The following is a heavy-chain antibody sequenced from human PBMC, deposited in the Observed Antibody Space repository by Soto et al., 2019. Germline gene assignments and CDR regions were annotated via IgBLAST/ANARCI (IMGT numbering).Heavy chain of an antibody. Sequence: EVQLVESGGGLVKPGGSLRLSCAASGFTFSDVWMTWVRQAPGKGLEWVGRVKSKTDGGTVDYAAPVKGRFIISRDDSRSTVSLQMDSLKIEATAVYYCMSPSGGGRTVDYWGQGTLVTVSS. CDR3: MSPSGGGRTVDY. CDR1: GFTFSDVW. J-gene: IGHJ4*02. V-gene: IGHV3-15*01. D-gene: IGHD3-16*01. CDR2: VKSKTDGGTV.